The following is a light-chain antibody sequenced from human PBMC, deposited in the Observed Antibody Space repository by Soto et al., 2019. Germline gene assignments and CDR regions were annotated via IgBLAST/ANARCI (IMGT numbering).Light chain of an antibody. CDR3: SSYAASNNLGV. CDR1: SSDVGGYND. V-gene: IGLV2-8*01. CDR2: EVS. J-gene: IGLJ2*01. Sequence: QSALTQPPSASGSPGQSVTISCIGTSSDVGGYNDVSWYQQHPGKAPKLMIYEVSKRPSGVPDRFSGSKSGNTATLTASGLQAEDEADYYCSSYAASNNLGVFGGRTKLTLL.